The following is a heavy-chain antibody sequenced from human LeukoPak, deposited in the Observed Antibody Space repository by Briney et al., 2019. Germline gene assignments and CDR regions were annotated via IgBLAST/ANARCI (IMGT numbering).Heavy chain of an antibody. CDR3: AREDIVVVPPSRPLDP. Sequence: SVKVSCKASGGTFSSYAISWVRQAPGQGLEWMGRIIPILGIANYAQKFQGRVTITADKSTSTAYMEMSSLRSEDTAVYYCAREDIVVVPPSRPLDPWGQGTQVTVSS. CDR2: IIPILGIA. J-gene: IGHJ5*02. V-gene: IGHV1-69*04. CDR1: GGTFSSYA. D-gene: IGHD2-2*01.